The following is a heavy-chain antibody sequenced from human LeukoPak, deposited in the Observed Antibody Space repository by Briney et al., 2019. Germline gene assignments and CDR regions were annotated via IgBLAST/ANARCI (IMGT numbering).Heavy chain of an antibody. CDR1: GGTFSSYA. Sequence: GSSVKVSCKASGGTFSSYAISWVRQAPGQGLEWMGGIIPIFGTTNYAQKFQGRVTITTDESTSTAYMELRSLRSDDTAVYYCARDHSGYEISYFDYWGQGTLVTVSS. CDR2: IIPIFGTT. J-gene: IGHJ4*02. CDR3: ARDHSGYEISYFDY. V-gene: IGHV1-69*05. D-gene: IGHD5-12*01.